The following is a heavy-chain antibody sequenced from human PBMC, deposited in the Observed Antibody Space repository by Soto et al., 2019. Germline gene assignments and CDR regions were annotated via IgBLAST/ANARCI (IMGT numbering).Heavy chain of an antibody. J-gene: IGHJ6*02. Sequence: SVKLSCKASGYTFTSYYMHWVRQAPGQGLEWMGIINPSGGSTSYAQKFQGRVTMTRDTSTSTVYMELSSLRSEDTAVYYCARGMMVDGYYYYGMDVCGQGTTVIVSS. CDR3: ARGMMVDGYYYYGMDV. V-gene: IGHV1-46*01. CDR1: GYTFTSYY. CDR2: INPSGGST. D-gene: IGHD2-15*01.